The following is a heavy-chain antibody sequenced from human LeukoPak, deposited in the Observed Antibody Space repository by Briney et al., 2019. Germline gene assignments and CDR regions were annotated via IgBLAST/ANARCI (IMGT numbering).Heavy chain of an antibody. J-gene: IGHJ4*02. V-gene: IGHV4-61*02. CDR1: GGPISSGRYY. CDR2: IYTSGST. D-gene: IGHD6-13*01. CDR3: ARGSWYGNY. Sequence: SQTLSLTCTVSGGPISSGRYYWSWIRQPAGKGLEWIGRIYTSGSTNYNPSLKSRVTISVDTSKNQFSLKLSSVTAADTAVYYCARGSWYGNYWGQGTLVTVSS.